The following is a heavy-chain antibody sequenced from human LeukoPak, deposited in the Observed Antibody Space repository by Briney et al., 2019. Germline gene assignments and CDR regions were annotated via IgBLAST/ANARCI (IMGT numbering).Heavy chain of an antibody. D-gene: IGHD6-13*01. Sequence: GGSLRLSCAASGFTFSGSAMHWVRQASGKGLEWVGRIRSKANSYATAYAASVKGRFTISRDDSKNTAYLQMNSLKTEDTAVYYCTRMLGIAAAGDEYWGQGTLVTVSS. CDR2: IRSKANSYAT. CDR1: GFTFSGSA. J-gene: IGHJ4*02. V-gene: IGHV3-73*01. CDR3: TRMLGIAAAGDEY.